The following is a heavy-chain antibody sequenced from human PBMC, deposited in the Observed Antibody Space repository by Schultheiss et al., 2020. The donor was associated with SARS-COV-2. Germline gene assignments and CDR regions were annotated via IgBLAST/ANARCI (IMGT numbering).Heavy chain of an antibody. Sequence: SETLSLTCAVSGYSISDGYYWGWIRQPPGKGLEWIGGIYYNGGTHHNPSLKSRVTISMDTSKNQFSLKLNSVTAADTAVYYCARDLVYSSSSNYYYGMDVWGQGTTVTVSS. V-gene: IGHV4-38-2*02. D-gene: IGHD6-6*01. CDR1: GYSISDGYY. CDR2: IYYNGGT. CDR3: ARDLVYSSSSNYYYGMDV. J-gene: IGHJ6*02.